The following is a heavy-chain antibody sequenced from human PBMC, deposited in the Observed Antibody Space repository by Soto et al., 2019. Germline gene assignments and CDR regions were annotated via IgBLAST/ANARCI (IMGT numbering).Heavy chain of an antibody. CDR1: GYTFSSYG. Sequence: ASVRVSCQGSGYTFSSYGISWVRKAPGQGLEWMGWISAYNGNTNYAQKLQGRVTMTTDTSTSTAYMELRSLRSDDTAVYYCARDRGCSSTSCYALDPWGQGTLVTVSS. V-gene: IGHV1-18*01. D-gene: IGHD2-2*01. CDR2: ISAYNGNT. CDR3: ARDRGCSSTSCYALDP. J-gene: IGHJ5*02.